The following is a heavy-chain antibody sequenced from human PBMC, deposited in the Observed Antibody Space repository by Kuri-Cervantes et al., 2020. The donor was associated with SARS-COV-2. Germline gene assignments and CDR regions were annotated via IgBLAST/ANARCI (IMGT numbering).Heavy chain of an antibody. CDR2: IYYSGST. Sequence: SETLSLTCAVSGYSISSGYYWGWIRQPPGKGLEWIGYIYYSGSTNYNPSLKSRVTISVDTSKNQFSLKLSSVTAADTAVYYCARREVVTPSFDYWGQGTLVTVSS. CDR1: GYSISSGYY. J-gene: IGHJ4*02. CDR3: ARREVVTPSFDY. V-gene: IGHV4-38-2*01. D-gene: IGHD4-23*01.